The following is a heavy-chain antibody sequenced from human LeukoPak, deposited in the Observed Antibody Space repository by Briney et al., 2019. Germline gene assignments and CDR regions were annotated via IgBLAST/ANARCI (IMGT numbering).Heavy chain of an antibody. D-gene: IGHD3-9*01. CDR1: GFALSSHW. J-gene: IGHJ4*02. Sequence: GGSLRLSCAASGFALSSHWMTWVRQAPGRGPEWVANVNRDGSETYYLDSVKGRFTISKDNAKNSLYLQMNSLRAEDTAVYYCARGVVRYFDYWGQGALVTVSS. CDR2: VNRDGSET. V-gene: IGHV3-7*01. CDR3: ARGVVRYFDY.